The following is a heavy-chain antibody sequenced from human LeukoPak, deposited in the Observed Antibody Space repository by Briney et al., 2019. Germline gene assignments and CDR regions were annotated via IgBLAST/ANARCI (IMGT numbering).Heavy chain of an antibody. Sequence: GASVKVSCKVSGYTLTELSMHWVRQAPGKGLEWMGCFDPEDGETIYAQKFQGRVTMTEDTSTDTAYMELSSLRSEDTAVYYCATDLVAVAGVRGFCLGYWGQGTLVTVSS. CDR1: GYTLTELS. V-gene: IGHV1-24*01. J-gene: IGHJ4*02. CDR2: FDPEDGET. D-gene: IGHD6-19*01. CDR3: ATDLVAVAGVRGFCLGY.